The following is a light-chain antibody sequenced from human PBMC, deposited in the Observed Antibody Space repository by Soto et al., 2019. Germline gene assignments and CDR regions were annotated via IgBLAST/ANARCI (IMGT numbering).Light chain of an antibody. V-gene: IGKV3-20*01. CDR1: QSVSSSY. Sequence: EIVLTQSPGTLSLSPGERDTLSCRASQSVSSSYLAWDQQKPGQAPRLRIYAASSRATGIPDRFSGSGSGTDFPLTISRLEPEDVAVDYCRQYGSSPLYTFGQGTKLEIK. CDR2: AAS. CDR3: RQYGSSPLYT. J-gene: IGKJ2*01.